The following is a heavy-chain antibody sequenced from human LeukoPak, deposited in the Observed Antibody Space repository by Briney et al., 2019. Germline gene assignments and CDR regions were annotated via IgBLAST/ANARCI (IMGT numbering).Heavy chain of an antibody. J-gene: IGHJ6*02. Sequence: SETLSLTCTVPGGSISSSSYYWGWIRQPPGKGLEWIRIIYYSGSTYYSPSLKSRVTISVDTSKNQFSLKLSSVTAADTAVYYCARGAAGLSGLNGMDVWGQGTTVTVSS. CDR2: IYYSGST. V-gene: IGHV4-39*01. CDR3: ARGAAGLSGLNGMDV. D-gene: IGHD2/OR15-2a*01. CDR1: GGSISSSSYY.